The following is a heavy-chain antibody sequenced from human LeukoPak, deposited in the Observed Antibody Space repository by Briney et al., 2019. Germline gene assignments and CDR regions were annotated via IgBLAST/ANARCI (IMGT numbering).Heavy chain of an antibody. CDR1: GFTFSSYS. D-gene: IGHD1-26*01. J-gene: IGHJ6*03. CDR2: ISSSGTFI. Sequence: GGSLRLSCEASGFTFSSYSMNWLRQAPGKGLEWVSSISSSGTFIYYADSLKGRFTISRDNAENSLYLQMDSLRAEDTAVYYCARVRQWELRGYYYYYMDVWGKGTTVTVSS. V-gene: IGHV3-21*01. CDR3: ARVRQWELRGYYYYYMDV.